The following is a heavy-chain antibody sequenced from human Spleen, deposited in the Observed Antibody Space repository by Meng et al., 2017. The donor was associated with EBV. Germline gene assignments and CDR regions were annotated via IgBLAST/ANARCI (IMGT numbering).Heavy chain of an antibody. J-gene: IGHJ4*02. CDR2: VYGAGSP. D-gene: IGHD2-15*01. CDR1: AFSGIRDNSY. CDR3: ARDSGVRGE. Sequence: HVQLAESGPGLVKPLVHLSLPCIGYAFSGIRDNSYWSWIRQPPGKGLEYIGYVYGAGSPHYIPSLKSRVTISMDTSKIQVSLKLTSVTAADTAVYYCARDSGVRGEWGQGTLVTVSS. V-gene: IGHV4-61*01.